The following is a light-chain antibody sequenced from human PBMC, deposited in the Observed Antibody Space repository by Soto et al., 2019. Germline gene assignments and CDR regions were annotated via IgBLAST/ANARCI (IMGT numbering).Light chain of an antibody. CDR1: EGISNY. Sequence: DIQMTSSPSSLSESVGDRGTIICRASEGISNYLAWYQQKPGKVPKLLIYAASTLQSGVPSRFSGSGSGTDFTLTISSLQPEEDATYYCQKYNRAPLTFGGGTKVDIK. V-gene: IGKV1-27*01. CDR2: AAS. J-gene: IGKJ4*01. CDR3: QKYNRAPLT.